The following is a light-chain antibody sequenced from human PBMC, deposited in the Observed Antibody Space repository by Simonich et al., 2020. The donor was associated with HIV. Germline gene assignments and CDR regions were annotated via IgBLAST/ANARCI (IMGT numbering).Light chain of an antibody. Sequence: QSALTQPASVSGSPGQSITISCTGTSSDVGFCNCVSWYQQHPGKAPKLMIYDVTKRPSGVSNRFYGSKSDNTASLTISGLQAEDEADYFCTAYTTRSTLLWVFGGGTKLTVL. V-gene: IGLV2-14*03. J-gene: IGLJ3*02. CDR1: SSDVGFCNC. CDR3: TAYTTRSTLLWV. CDR2: DVT.